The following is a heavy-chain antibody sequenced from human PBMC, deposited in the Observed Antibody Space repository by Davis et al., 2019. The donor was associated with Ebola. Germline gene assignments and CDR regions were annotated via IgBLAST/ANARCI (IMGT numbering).Heavy chain of an antibody. J-gene: IGHJ4*02. D-gene: IGHD1-1*01. CDR2: IRSKAYGGTT. V-gene: IGHV3-49*04. CDR3: TAGSAIFDY. Sequence: PGGSLRLSCTASGFTFGDYAMSWVRQAPGKGLEWVGFIRSKAYGGTTEYAASVKGRFTISRDDSKSIAYLQMNSLKTEDTAVYYCTAGSAIFDYWGQGTLVTVSS. CDR1: GFTFGDYA.